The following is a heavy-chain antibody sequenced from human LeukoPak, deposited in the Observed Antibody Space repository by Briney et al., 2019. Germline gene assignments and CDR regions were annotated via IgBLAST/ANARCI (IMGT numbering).Heavy chain of an antibody. J-gene: IGHJ4*02. V-gene: IGHV4-34*01. CDR2: INHSGST. Sequence: PSETLSLTCAVYGGSFSGYYWSWIRQPPGKGLEWIGEINHSGSTNYNPSLKSRVTISVDTSKNQFSLKLSSVTAADTAVYHCAGYYDTSVYYPDYWGRGTLVTVSS. CDR3: AGYYDTSVYYPDY. CDR1: GGSFSGYY. D-gene: IGHD3-22*01.